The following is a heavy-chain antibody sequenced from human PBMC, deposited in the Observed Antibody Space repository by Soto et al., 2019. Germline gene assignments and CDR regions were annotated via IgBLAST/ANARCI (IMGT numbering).Heavy chain of an antibody. V-gene: IGHV3-53*01. J-gene: IGHJ4*02. Sequence: GGSLRLSCAASGFTVSSNYMNWVRQAPGKGLEWVSVLYSGGSTYYADSVKGRLTISRDNSKNTPYLQMNSLRAEDTAVYYCTISKGPYYFDYWGQGTLVTVSS. CDR1: GFTVSSNY. CDR2: LYSGGST. CDR3: TISKGPYYFDY.